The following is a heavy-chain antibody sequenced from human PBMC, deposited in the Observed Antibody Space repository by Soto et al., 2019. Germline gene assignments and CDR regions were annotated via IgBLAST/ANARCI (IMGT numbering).Heavy chain of an antibody. D-gene: IGHD5-18*01. V-gene: IGHV3-33*01. CDR1: GFTFSSYG. J-gene: IGHJ6*03. CDR3: ARTFENTAMDDYYYYYMDV. CDR2: IWYDGSNK. Sequence: ESGGGVVQPGRSLRLSCAASGFTFSSYGMHWVRQAPGKGLEWVAVIWYDGSNKYYADSVKGRFTISRDNSKNTLYLQMNSLRAEDTAVYYCARTFENTAMDDYYYYYMDVWGKGTTVTVSS.